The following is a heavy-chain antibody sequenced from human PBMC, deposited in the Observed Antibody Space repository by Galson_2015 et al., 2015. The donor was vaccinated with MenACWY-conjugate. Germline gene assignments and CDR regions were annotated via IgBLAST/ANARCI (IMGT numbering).Heavy chain of an antibody. CDR2: IYHSGST. J-gene: IGHJ3*02. CDR1: GYSISSGYY. Sequence: SETLSLTCTVSGYSISSGYYWGWIRQPPGKGLEWIGSIYHSGSTYYNPSLKSRVTISVDTSKNQFSLKLSSVTAADTAVYYCARGYGDYAFAFDIWGRGTMVPVSS. CDR3: ARGYGDYAFAFDI. V-gene: IGHV4-38-2*02. D-gene: IGHD4-17*01.